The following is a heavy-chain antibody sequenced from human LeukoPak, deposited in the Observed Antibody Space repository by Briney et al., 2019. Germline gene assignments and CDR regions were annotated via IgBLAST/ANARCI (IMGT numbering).Heavy chain of an antibody. D-gene: IGHD3-10*01. CDR2: IYYSGST. CDR1: GGSISSYY. CDR3: AREGPFRGLYFDS. Sequence: SETLSLTCTVSGGSISSYYWSWIRQPPGKGLEWIGYIYYSGSTNFNPSLTSRVTISVDTSKNRFSLKLNSVTAADTAVYYCAREGPFRGLYFDSWGQGTLVTVSS. J-gene: IGHJ4*02. V-gene: IGHV4-59*12.